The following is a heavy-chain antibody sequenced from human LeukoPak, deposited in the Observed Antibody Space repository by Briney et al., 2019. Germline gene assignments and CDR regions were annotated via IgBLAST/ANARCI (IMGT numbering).Heavy chain of an antibody. J-gene: IGHJ4*02. CDR2: IYSGGST. Sequence: GGSLRPSCAASGFTVSSNFMSWVRQAPGKGLEWVSVIYSGGSTYYADSVKGRFTISRDNSKNTLYLQMNSLRVEDTAVYYCALGLVTDYWGQGTLVTVSS. V-gene: IGHV3-66*01. CDR3: ALGLVTDY. CDR1: GFTVSSNF. D-gene: IGHD3-9*01.